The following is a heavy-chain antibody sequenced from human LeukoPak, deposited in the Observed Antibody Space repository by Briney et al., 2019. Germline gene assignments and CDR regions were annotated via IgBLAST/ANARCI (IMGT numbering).Heavy chain of an antibody. D-gene: IGHD3-10*01. J-gene: IGHJ6*03. V-gene: IGHV3-20*04. CDR1: GFTFYDYC. CDR2: INWNGGST. CDR3: ARDSILRNITMVRGRRYYYYYYMDV. Sequence: PGGSLRLSCAASGFTFYDYCMSWVRQPPGKGLEWVSGINWNGGSTGYADSVEGRFTISRDNAKNSLYMQMNSLRAEDTAVYYCARDSILRNITMVRGRRYYYYYYMDVWGKGTTVTVSS.